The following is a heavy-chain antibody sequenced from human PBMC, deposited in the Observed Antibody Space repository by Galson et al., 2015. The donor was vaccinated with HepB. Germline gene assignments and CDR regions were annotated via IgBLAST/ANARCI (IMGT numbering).Heavy chain of an antibody. D-gene: IGHD3-10*01. V-gene: IGHV1-18*01. J-gene: IGHJ5*01. CDR3: ARARGSAKCCGHNGFDP. CDR1: GYTFTSYG. Sequence: SVKVSCKASGYTFTSYGISWVRQAPGQGLEWMGWISPYYGNTNYAQKLQGRVTITTDTSTSTAYMELRSLRSDDTAVYYCARARGSAKCCGHNGFDPWGQGTMVTVSS. CDR2: ISPYYGNT.